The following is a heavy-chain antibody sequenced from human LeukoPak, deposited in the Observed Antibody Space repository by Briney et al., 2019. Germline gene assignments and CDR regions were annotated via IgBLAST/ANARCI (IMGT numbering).Heavy chain of an antibody. Sequence: PGGSLRLSCAASGFTFSSYGMHWVRQAPGKGLEWVAIIWYDGSNKFYADSVKGRFTISRDNSKSTLYLHMNSLRDEDTAVYYCAREERSSGYYYRSNNWFDPWGQGTLVTVSS. CDR1: GFTFSSYG. D-gene: IGHD3-22*01. CDR2: IWYDGSNK. CDR3: AREERSSGYYYRSNNWFDP. V-gene: IGHV3-33*01. J-gene: IGHJ5*02.